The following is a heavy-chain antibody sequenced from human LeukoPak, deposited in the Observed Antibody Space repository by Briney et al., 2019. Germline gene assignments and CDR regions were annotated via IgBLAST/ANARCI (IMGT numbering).Heavy chain of an antibody. CDR2: INWNSDNI. CDR1: GFTFNDHA. V-gene: IGHV3-9*01. Sequence: PGRSLRLSCAASGFTFNDHAMYWVRQAPGKGLEWVSGINWNSDNIGYADSVKGRFTISRDDAKNSLFPQMNSLRTEDTALYYCARASYYYDTTGLGAVDIWGQGTMVTVSS. J-gene: IGHJ3*02. CDR3: ARASYYYDTTGLGAVDI. D-gene: IGHD3-22*01.